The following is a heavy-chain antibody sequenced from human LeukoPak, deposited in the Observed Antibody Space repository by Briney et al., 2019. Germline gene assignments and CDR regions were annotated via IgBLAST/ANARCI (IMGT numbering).Heavy chain of an antibody. Sequence: SQTLSLTCALSGDSVSSNSAAWNWIRQSPSRGLEWLGRTYYRSKWYNDYAVSVKSRITINPDTSKNQFSLQLNSVTPEDTAVYYCAREARDWNYGDYYYYGMDVWGQGTTVTVSS. CDR2: TYYRSKWYN. CDR3: AREARDWNYGDYYYYGMDV. D-gene: IGHD1-7*01. V-gene: IGHV6-1*01. J-gene: IGHJ6*02. CDR1: GDSVSSNSAA.